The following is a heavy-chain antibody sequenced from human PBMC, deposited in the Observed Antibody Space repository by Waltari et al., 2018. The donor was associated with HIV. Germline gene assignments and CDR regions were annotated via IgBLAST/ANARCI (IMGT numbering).Heavy chain of an antibody. CDR3: ARGINDYYYDSGGPRHLDF. J-gene: IGHJ4*02. CDR1: GFTLGDYG. V-gene: IGHV3-49*04. D-gene: IGHD3-22*01. CDR2: IKRKAFGWTT. Sequence: LVESGGGVVQPGRSMRLSCTTSGFTLGDYGLTWVLQAPDKGLERVGLIKRKAFGWTTEYAASVKGRFTISRDDSKSVAYLQMSGLKNEDTAMYYCARGINDYYYDSGGPRHLDFWGQGTLVTVSS.